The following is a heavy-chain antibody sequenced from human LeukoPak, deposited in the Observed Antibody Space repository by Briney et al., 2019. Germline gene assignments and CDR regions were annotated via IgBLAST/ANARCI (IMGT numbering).Heavy chain of an antibody. J-gene: IGHJ5*02. Sequence: SETLSLTCTVSGGSISSYYWSWIRQPAGKGLEWIGRIYTSGSTNYNPSLKSRVTMSVDTSKNQFSLKLSSVTAADTGVYYCAREECSGGSCYRVNWFDPWGQGTLVTVSS. V-gene: IGHV4-4*07. D-gene: IGHD2-15*01. CDR3: AREECSGGSCYRVNWFDP. CDR2: IYTSGST. CDR1: GGSISSYY.